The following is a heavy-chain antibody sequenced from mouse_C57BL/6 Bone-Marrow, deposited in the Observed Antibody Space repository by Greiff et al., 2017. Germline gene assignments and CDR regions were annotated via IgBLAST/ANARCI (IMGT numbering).Heavy chain of an antibody. V-gene: IGHV1-72*01. CDR3: AREKGEIYYYGSSPFAY. CDR2: IDPNSGGT. CDR1: GYTFTSYW. J-gene: IGHJ3*01. Sequence: QVQLKQPGAELVKPGASVKLSCKASGYTFTSYWMHWVKQRPGRGLEWIGRIDPNSGGTKYNEKFKSKATLTVDKPSSTAYMQLRSLTSADSAVYYCAREKGEIYYYGSSPFAYWGQGTLVTVSA. D-gene: IGHD1-1*01.